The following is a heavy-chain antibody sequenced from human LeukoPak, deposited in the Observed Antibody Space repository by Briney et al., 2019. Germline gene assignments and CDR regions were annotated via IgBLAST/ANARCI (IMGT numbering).Heavy chain of an antibody. V-gene: IGHV4-61*02. CDR3: ARGGSYCSGGSCYVGPMDV. D-gene: IGHD2-15*01. Sequence: PSETLSLTCTVSGGSISSGSYYWSWIRQPAGKGLEWIGRIYTSGSTNYNPSLKSRVTISVDTSKNQFSLKLSSVTAADTAVYYCARGGSYCSGGSCYVGPMDVWGKGTTVTISS. CDR1: GGSISSGSYY. CDR2: IYTSGST. J-gene: IGHJ6*04.